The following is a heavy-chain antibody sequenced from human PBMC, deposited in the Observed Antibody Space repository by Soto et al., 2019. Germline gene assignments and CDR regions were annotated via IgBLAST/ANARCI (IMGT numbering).Heavy chain of an antibody. V-gene: IGHV4-34*01. D-gene: IGHD2-15*01. CDR2: IDHSGST. CDR1: GVSFSGYS. CDR3: ARVVQGIRWRYSYYGLHV. Sequence: XETLSLTCAVYGVSFSGYSWSCIRHPPGKWLEWIGEIDHSGSTNYNPSLKSRVTISVDTSKNQFPLKLTSVTAADTAVYYCARVVQGIRWRYSYYGLHVWGQGTTVTLSS. J-gene: IGHJ6*01.